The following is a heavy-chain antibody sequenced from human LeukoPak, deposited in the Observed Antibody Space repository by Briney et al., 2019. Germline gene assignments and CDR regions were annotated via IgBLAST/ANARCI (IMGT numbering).Heavy chain of an antibody. Sequence: GGSLRLSCAASGFTFSSYAMSWVRQAPGKGLEWVSAISGSGGSTYYADSVKGRFAISRDNSKNTLYLQMNSLRAEDTAVYYCAKDRRGSGYNWLDYFDYWGQGTLVTVSS. CDR2: ISGSGGST. J-gene: IGHJ4*02. V-gene: IGHV3-23*01. CDR3: AKDRRGSGYNWLDYFDY. D-gene: IGHD5-24*01. CDR1: GFTFSSYA.